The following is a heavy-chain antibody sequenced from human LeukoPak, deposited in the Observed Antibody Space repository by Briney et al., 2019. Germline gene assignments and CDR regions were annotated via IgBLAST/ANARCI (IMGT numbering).Heavy chain of an antibody. CDR3: VRSYYGMDV. Sequence: GGSLRLSCAASGFTVRSYSMNWVRQAPGMGLEWVSSISTSSSHRYYADSVEGRFTIARDNAKNSLYLQMNSLSAEDTAVSYCVRSYYGMDVWGQGTTVSVSS. CDR1: GFTVRSYS. J-gene: IGHJ6*02. CDR2: ISTSSSHR. V-gene: IGHV3-21*01.